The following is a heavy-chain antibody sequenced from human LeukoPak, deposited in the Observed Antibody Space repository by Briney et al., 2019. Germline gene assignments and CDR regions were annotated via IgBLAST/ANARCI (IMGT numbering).Heavy chain of an antibody. CDR3: ARGYTYISGYYYFDY. CDR1: GGSISSYY. Sequence: SETLSLTCTVSGGSISSYYWSWIRQPPGKGLEWIGYIYYSGSTYYNPSLRSRVTISVDTSKNQFSLKLSSVTAADTAVYYCARGYTYISGYYYFDYWGQGTLVTVSS. CDR2: IYYSGST. J-gene: IGHJ4*02. V-gene: IGHV4-59*12. D-gene: IGHD3-22*01.